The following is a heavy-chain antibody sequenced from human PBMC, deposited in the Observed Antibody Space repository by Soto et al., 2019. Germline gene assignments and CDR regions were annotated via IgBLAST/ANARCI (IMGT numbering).Heavy chain of an antibody. D-gene: IGHD3-9*01. CDR2: IIPMYGIA. J-gene: IGHJ4*02. CDR3: AGEVRGTGFPL. CDR1: GGTFKNYG. Sequence: QVQLVQSGGEVKKPGSSVRVSCRTSGGTFKNYGFSWVRQAPGQGLEWMGGIIPMYGIANYGQIFQGRLTITADESTNTAYMDLSSLKSEDTAVYYCAGEVRGTGFPLWGQGTQDTVSS. V-gene: IGHV1-69*12.